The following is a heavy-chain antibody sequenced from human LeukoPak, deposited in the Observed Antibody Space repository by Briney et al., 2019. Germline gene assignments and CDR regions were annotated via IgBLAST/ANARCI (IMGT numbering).Heavy chain of an antibody. CDR1: GGSISSYY. CDR3: ARGGEWELGRFAYYFDY. J-gene: IGHJ4*02. V-gene: IGHV4-59*01. Sequence: PSETLSLTCTVSGGSISSYYWSWIRQPPGKGLEWIGYIYYSGSTNYNPSLKSRVTISVDTSKNQFSLKLSSVTAADTAVYYCARGGEWELGRFAYYFDYWGQGTLVTVSS. CDR2: IYYSGST. D-gene: IGHD1-26*01.